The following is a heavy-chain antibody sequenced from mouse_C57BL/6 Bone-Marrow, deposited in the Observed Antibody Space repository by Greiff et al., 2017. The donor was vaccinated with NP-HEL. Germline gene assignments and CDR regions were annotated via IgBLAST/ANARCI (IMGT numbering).Heavy chain of an antibody. CDR1: GYTFTSYG. Sequence: QVQLQQSGAELARPGASVKLSCKASGYTFTSYGISWVKQRTGQGLEWIGEIYPRSGNTYYNEKFKGKATLTADKSSSTAYMELRSLTSEDSAVYFCARRGGVYYDYENWGQGTTLTVSS. CDR3: ARRGGVYYDYEN. V-gene: IGHV1-81*01. CDR2: IYPRSGNT. D-gene: IGHD2-4*01. J-gene: IGHJ2*01.